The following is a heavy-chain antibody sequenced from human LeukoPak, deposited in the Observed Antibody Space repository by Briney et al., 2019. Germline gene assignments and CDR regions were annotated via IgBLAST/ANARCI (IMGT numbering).Heavy chain of an antibody. CDR2: IYTSGGT. CDR1: GGSISSYY. D-gene: IGHD1-1*01. J-gene: IGHJ6*04. Sequence: PSETLSLTCTVSGGSISSYYWTWVRQPAGKGLEWIGRIYTSGGTNYNPSLKSRVTMSVDTSETRFPLKLTSVTPAETAVYYCARAPSYNSARLDVWGKGTTVTVSS. CDR3: ARAPSYNSARLDV. V-gene: IGHV4-4*07.